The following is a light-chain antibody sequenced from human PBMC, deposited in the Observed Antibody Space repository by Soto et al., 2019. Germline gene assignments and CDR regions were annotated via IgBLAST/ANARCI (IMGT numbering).Light chain of an antibody. CDR2: GAS. Sequence: EIVMTQSPATLSVSPGDRATLSCRAGQPLNNNVAWYQHKPGQAPRLLIYGASTRATGISAGFSGSGSGTEFTLTISSLQSEDFASYYCQHYMSYPWTFGRGTKVDIK. V-gene: IGKV3-15*01. CDR3: QHYMSYPWT. J-gene: IGKJ1*01. CDR1: QPLNNN.